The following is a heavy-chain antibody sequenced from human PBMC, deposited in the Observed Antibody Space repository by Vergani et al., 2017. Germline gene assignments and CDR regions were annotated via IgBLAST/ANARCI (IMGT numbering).Heavy chain of an antibody. CDR3: AREVAGIVASGFDY. D-gene: IGHD1-26*01. J-gene: IGHJ4*02. CDR2: IYYSGST. CDR1: GGSFSGYY. V-gene: IGHV4-34*01. Sequence: QVQLQQWGAGLLKPSETLSLTCAVYGGSFSGYYWSWIRQPPGKGLEWIGYIYYSGSTYYNPSLKSRVTISVDTSKNQFSLKLSSVTAADTAVYYCAREVAGIVASGFDYWGQGTLVTVSS.